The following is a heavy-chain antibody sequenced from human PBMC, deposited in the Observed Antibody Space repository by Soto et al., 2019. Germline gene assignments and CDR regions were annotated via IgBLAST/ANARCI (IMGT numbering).Heavy chain of an antibody. CDR1: GGSISSSSYY. V-gene: IGHV4-39*01. CDR3: AILGQWLVPFDY. D-gene: IGHD6-19*01. CDR2: IYCSGST. J-gene: IGHJ4*02. Sequence: QLQLQESGPGLVKPSETLSLTCTVSGGSISSSSYYWGWIRQPPGKGLEWIGSIYCSGSTYYNPSLKSRVTISVDTSKNQFSLKLSSVTAADTAVYYCAILGQWLVPFDYWGQGTLVTVSS.